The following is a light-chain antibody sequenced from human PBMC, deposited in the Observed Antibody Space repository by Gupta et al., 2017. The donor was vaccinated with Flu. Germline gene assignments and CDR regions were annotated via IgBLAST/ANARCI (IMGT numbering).Light chain of an antibody. CDR1: SSDVGGYNY. V-gene: IGLV2-8*01. CDR2: EVS. CDR3: SSYAGSNNVV. J-gene: IGLJ2*01. Sequence: QSALTLPPSASGSPGQSVTISCTGTSSDVGGYNYVSWYQQHPGKAPNLMIYEVSKRPSGVPDRFSGSKSGNTASLTVSGLQAEDEADYYCSSYAGSNNVVFGGGTKLTVL.